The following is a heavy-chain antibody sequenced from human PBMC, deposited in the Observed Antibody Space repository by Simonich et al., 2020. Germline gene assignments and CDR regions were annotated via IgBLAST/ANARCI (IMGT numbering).Heavy chain of an antibody. CDR3: ARDSSYYAFDI. CDR1: GFTFSSYS. CDR2: ISSSSSTK. Sequence: EVQLVESGGGLVQPGGSLRLSCAASGFTFSSYSMNWVRQAPGKGLEWVSYISSSSSTKYVADSVKGRFTISRDKAKNSLYLQMNSLRAEDTAVYYCARDSSYYAFDIWGQGTMVTVSS. D-gene: IGHD5-12*01. V-gene: IGHV3-48*01. J-gene: IGHJ3*02.